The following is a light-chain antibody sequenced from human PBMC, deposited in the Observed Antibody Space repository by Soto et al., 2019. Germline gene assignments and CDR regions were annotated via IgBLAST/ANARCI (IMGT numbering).Light chain of an antibody. CDR3: QQYENLPLT. Sequence: DIQLTQSPSSLSASVGDRVTITCQASQDISKYLNWYQQKPGKPPNLLIYDVSTLETGVPSRFSGSGSGANFTFTISSLKPEDIATYYCQQYENLPLTFGGGTKVEIK. J-gene: IGKJ4*01. CDR2: DVS. V-gene: IGKV1-33*01. CDR1: QDISKY.